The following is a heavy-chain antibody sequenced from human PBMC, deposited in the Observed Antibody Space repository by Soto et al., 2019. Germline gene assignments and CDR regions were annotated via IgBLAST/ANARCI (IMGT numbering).Heavy chain of an antibody. CDR1: GYTFTSYY. CDR3: VSNSYSSGWRSTLDY. D-gene: IGHD6-19*01. Sequence: ASVKVSCKASGYTFTSYYMHWVRQAPGQGLEWMGVINPSDSTSYAQRFQDRLTMTRDTSTSTVYMELSSLRSEDTAVYYCVSNSYSSGWRSTLDYWGQGTLVIVSS. CDR2: INPSDST. J-gene: IGHJ4*02. V-gene: IGHV1-46*01.